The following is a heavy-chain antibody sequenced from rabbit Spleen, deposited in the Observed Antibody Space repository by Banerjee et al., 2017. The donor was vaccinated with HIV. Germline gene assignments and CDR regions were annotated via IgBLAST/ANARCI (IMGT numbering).Heavy chain of an antibody. CDR1: GFDFSKNYV. V-gene: IGHV1S40*01. Sequence: QSLEESGGGLVKPGASLTLTCKASGFDFSKNYVMSWVRQAPGKGLEWIAYFGSATNNIYYASWVNGRFTISKTSSTTVTLQMTSLAAADTATYFCVRDVIKSTSLWGPGTLVTVS. CDR3: VRDVIKSTSL. CDR2: FGSATNNI. D-gene: IGHD7-1*01. J-gene: IGHJ4*01.